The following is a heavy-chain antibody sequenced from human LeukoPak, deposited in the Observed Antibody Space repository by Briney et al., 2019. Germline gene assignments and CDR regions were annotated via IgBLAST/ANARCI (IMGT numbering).Heavy chain of an antibody. J-gene: IGHJ4*02. D-gene: IGHD5-24*01. V-gene: IGHV3-7*01. CDR1: GFTFSSNS. CDR3: ARETPRRGETRDGYR. CDR2: IKEDGCET. Sequence: GGSLRLSCAASGFTFSSNSMNWVRQVPGKGLECLANIKEDGCETYYADSVKGRFTISRDNPKNLLFLQINSLRVEDTAVYYCARETPRRGETRDGYRWGQGTVVTVSS.